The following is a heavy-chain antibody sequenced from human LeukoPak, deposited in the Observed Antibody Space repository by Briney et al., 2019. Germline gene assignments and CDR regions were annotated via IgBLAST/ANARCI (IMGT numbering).Heavy chain of an antibody. J-gene: IGHJ2*01. CDR2: IYYSGSTNSEST. D-gene: IGHD4-11*01. CDR1: GGSISNYY. CDR3: ARVSRDYTNYWYFDL. Sequence: SETLSLTCTVSGGSISNYYWSWIRQPPGKGLEWIGYIYYSGSTNSESTNYNPSLKSRVTMSVDTSKNQFSLKLSSVTAADTAVYYCARVSRDYTNYWYFDLWGRGTLVTVSS. V-gene: IGHV4-59*12.